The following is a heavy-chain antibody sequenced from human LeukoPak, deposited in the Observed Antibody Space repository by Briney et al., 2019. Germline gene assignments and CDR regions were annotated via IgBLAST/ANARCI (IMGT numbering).Heavy chain of an antibody. J-gene: IGHJ4*02. V-gene: IGHV1-69*04. D-gene: IGHD3-10*01. CDR1: GGTFSSYA. Sequence: ASVKVSCKASGGTFSSYAISWVRQAPGQGLEWMGRIIPILGIANYAQKFQGRVTITADKSTSTAYMELSSLRSEDTAVYYCALSMVRGVIPNLDYWGQGTLVTVSS. CDR3: ALSMVRGVIPNLDY. CDR2: IIPILGIA.